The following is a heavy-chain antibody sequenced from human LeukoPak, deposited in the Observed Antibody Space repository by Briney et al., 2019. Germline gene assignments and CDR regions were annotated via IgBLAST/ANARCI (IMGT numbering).Heavy chain of an antibody. CDR2: ISAYNGNT. J-gene: IGHJ4*02. CDR1: GYTFTSYG. D-gene: IGHD4-23*01. V-gene: IGHV1-18*01. CDR3: AIFYGGNSDGYFDY. Sequence: ASVKVSCKASGYTFTSYGISWVRQAPGQGLEWMGWISAYNGNTNYAQKLQGRVTMTTDTSTSTAYVELRSLRSDDTAVYYCAIFYGGNSDGYFDYWGQGTLVTVSS.